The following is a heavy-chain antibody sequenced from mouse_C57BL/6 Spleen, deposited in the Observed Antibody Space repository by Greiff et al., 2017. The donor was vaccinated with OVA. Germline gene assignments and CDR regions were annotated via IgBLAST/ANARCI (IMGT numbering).Heavy chain of an antibody. J-gene: IGHJ4*01. CDR2: IYPRSGNT. CDR3: ARVRDYAMDD. V-gene: IGHV1-81*01. D-gene: IGHD3-2*02. Sequence: VQLQESGAELARPGASVKLSCKASGYTFTSYGISWVKQRTGQGLEWIGEIYPRSGNTYYNEKFKGKATLTADKSSSTAYMELRSLTSEDSAVYFCARVRDYAMDDWGQGTSVTVSS. CDR1: GYTFTSYG.